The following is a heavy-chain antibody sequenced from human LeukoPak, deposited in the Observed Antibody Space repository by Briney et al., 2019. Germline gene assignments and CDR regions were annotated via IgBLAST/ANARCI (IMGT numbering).Heavy chain of an antibody. D-gene: IGHD3-22*01. J-gene: IGHJ4*02. CDR2: IWYDGSNK. CDR1: GFTFSSYG. Sequence: GGSLRLSCAASGFTFSSYGMHWVRQAPGKGRGWVAVIWYDGSNKYYADSVKGRFTISRDNSKNTLYLQMNSLRAEDTAVYYCARDPTPYYYDSSGPDYYFDYWGQGTLVTVSS. V-gene: IGHV3-33*01. CDR3: ARDPTPYYYDSSGPDYYFDY.